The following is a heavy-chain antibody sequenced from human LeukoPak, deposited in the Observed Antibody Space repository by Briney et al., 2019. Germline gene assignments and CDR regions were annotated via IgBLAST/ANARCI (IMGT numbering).Heavy chain of an antibody. CDR2: NSGSGINT. CDR3: AKRYTSGWYQYYFDC. V-gene: IGHV3-23*01. Sequence: GGSLRLSCAASGFTFSSFAMGWVRQAPGKGLEWVSGNSGSGINTYYADSVKGRFTISRDNSKGTLYLQMNSLRAEDTAVYYCAKRYTSGWYQYYFDCWGQGTLVTVSS. J-gene: IGHJ4*02. CDR1: GFTFSSFA. D-gene: IGHD6-13*01.